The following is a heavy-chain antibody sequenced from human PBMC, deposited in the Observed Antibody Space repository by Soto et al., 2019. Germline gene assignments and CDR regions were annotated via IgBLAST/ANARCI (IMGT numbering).Heavy chain of an antibody. CDR2: TYPGDSDT. V-gene: IGHV5-51*01. CDR1: GYSFTSYW. Sequence: GESLKISCKGSGYSFTSYWIGLVRQMPGKGLEWMGITYPGDSDTRYSPSFQGQVTSSADKSISTAYMQWSSLKDSDTAMYYCERHGGLGGVFTIFGVVTPPDYGMDVWGQGTTVTVSS. CDR3: ERHGGLGGVFTIFGVVTPPDYGMDV. D-gene: IGHD3-3*01. J-gene: IGHJ6*02.